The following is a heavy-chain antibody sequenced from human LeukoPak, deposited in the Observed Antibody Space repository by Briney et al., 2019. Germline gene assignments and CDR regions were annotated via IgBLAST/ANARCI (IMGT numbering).Heavy chain of an antibody. CDR2: ISYVGSNK. CDR3: AREGGGFYQISGFYYLDY. Sequence: GGSLRLSCAASGFTFSSYAMHWVRQAPGKGLEWVALISYVGSNKYYADSVKGRFTISRDNSKNTLYLQMNSLRAEHTALYYCAREGGGFYQISGFYYLDYWGQGTLVTVSS. CDR1: GFTFSSYA. J-gene: IGHJ4*02. V-gene: IGHV3-30*04. D-gene: IGHD5-12*01.